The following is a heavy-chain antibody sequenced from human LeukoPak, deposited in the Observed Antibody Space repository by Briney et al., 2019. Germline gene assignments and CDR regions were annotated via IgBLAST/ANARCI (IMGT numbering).Heavy chain of an antibody. CDR2: IDPSDSDT. CDR3: ARQTAMGRSGDY. J-gene: IGHJ4*02. D-gene: IGHD5-18*01. V-gene: IGHV5-51*01. Sequence: GESLKISCKASGYSFTSYWIGWVRQMPGKRLEWMGIIDPSDSDTRYTPSFQGQVTISADKSPTTAYLQWNSLKASDTAMYYCARQTAMGRSGDYWGQGTLVILSS. CDR1: GYSFTSYW.